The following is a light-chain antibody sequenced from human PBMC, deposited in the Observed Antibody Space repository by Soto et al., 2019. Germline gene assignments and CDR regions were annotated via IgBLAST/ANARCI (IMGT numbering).Light chain of an antibody. CDR1: HSINKW. CDR2: DAS. CDR3: QQSYSTLPIP. J-gene: IGKJ5*01. Sequence: DIHMTHSPSTLSAFVGDMVTITCRSSHSINKWLAWYQQKPGKAPKILIYDASSLESGVPSRFSGSGSGRKFTLTISGLQFGDFATYFCQQSYSTLPIPFGQGRRLE. V-gene: IGKV1-5*01.